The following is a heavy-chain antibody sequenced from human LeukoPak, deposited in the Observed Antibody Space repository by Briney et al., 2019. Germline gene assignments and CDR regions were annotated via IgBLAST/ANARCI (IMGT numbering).Heavy chain of an antibody. Sequence: KPSETLSLTCTVSGDSIRSYYWSWVRQPPGKGLEWIGHIYYSGSTNFNPSLKSRVTISVDTSKNQVSLKLSSVTAADTAVYYCTRVLPDYCDTSGCHRGAFDIWGQGTRVTVSS. J-gene: IGHJ3*02. CDR3: TRVLPDYCDTSGCHRGAFDI. CDR1: GDSIRSYY. CDR2: IYYSGST. V-gene: IGHV4-59*13. D-gene: IGHD3-22*01.